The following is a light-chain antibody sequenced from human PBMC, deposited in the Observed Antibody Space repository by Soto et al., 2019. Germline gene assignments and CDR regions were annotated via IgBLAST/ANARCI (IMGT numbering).Light chain of an antibody. CDR3: QQYISYRA. J-gene: IGKJ1*01. CDR1: QSIRKY. Sequence: DIQMTQSPSSLSASVGDRVIITCRASQSIRKYLNWYQHKPGKVPTLLIYAASSLQSGVPSRFSGSGSGTDFTLTINGLQPDDFAIYYCQQYISYRAFGQGTKVDI. CDR2: AAS. V-gene: IGKV1-16*01.